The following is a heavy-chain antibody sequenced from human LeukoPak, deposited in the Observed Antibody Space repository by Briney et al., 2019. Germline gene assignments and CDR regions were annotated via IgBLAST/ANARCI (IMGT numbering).Heavy chain of an antibody. Sequence: GASVKVSCKASGGTFSSYAISWVRQAPGQALEWMGRIIPIFGIANYAQKFQGRVTITADKSTSTPYMELSSLRSEDTAVYYCARASYYYDSCGYYLDYWGQGTLVTVSS. CDR1: GGTFSSYA. CDR2: IIPIFGIA. J-gene: IGHJ4*02. D-gene: IGHD3-22*01. V-gene: IGHV1-69*04. CDR3: ARASYYYDSCGYYLDY.